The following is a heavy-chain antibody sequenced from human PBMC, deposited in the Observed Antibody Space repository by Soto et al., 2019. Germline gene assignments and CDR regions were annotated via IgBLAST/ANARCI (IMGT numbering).Heavy chain of an antibody. Sequence: EVQLLESGGGLVQPGGSLRLSCAASGFTFSIYAMSWVRQAPGKGLEWVSAISGSGGSTYYADSVKGRFTISRDNSKNTLYLQMNSLGAEDTAVHYRAKDRDIVVVVAAAHLDYWGQGTLVTVSS. CDR2: ISGSGGST. D-gene: IGHD2-15*01. J-gene: IGHJ4*02. CDR1: GFTFSIYA. CDR3: AKDRDIVVVVAAAHLDY. V-gene: IGHV3-23*01.